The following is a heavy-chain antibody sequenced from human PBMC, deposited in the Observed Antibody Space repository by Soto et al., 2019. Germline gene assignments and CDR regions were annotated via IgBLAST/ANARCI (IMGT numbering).Heavy chain of an antibody. V-gene: IGHV1-18*01. CDR3: ARDCSMTVTTLGH. CDR1: GYTFTSYA. CDR2: ISVYNGNT. Sequence: GASVKVSCKASGYTFTSYAIIWVRQAPGQGLEWMGWISVYNGNTNYAQKLQGRVTMTTDTSTSTAYMELRSLRSDDTAVYYCARDCSMTVTTLGHWGQRTPVTVSS. D-gene: IGHD4-17*01. J-gene: IGHJ4*02.